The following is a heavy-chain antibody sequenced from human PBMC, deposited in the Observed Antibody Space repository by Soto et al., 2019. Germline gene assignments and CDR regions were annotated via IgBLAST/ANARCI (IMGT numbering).Heavy chain of an antibody. CDR2: TYYKSKWYY. Sequence: QIQLQQSGPGLVKPSQTLSLTCAISGDSVSGDSVSWNWIRQSPSRGLEWLGRTYYKSKWYYDYAVSVTSRLTINPDTSKNQFSLQLNSVTPDDTAVYYCARAFGPYEGWFDPWGQGTLVTVSS. CDR1: GDSVSGDSVS. V-gene: IGHV6-1*01. CDR3: ARAFGPYEGWFDP. D-gene: IGHD5-12*01. J-gene: IGHJ5*02.